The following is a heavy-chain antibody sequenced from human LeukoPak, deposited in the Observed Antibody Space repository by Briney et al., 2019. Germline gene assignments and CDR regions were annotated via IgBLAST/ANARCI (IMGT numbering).Heavy chain of an antibody. CDR2: TYYGSKWYN. CDR1: GDTVSSNSAA. V-gene: IGHV6-1*01. Sequence: SQTLSLTCALSGDTVSSNSAAWNWIRQSPSRGLEWLGRTYYGSKWYNDYAVSVKSRITINPDTSKNQFSLQLNSVTPEDTAVYYCARAGGDSWYFDYWGQGTLVTVSS. J-gene: IGHJ4*02. D-gene: IGHD2-21*02. CDR3: ARAGGDSWYFDY.